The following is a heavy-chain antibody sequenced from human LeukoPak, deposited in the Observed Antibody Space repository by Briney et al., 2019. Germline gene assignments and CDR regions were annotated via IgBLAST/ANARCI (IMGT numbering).Heavy chain of an antibody. V-gene: IGHV4-34*01. CDR3: ARVRAYYDFWSGYEGGYFDY. Sequence: LRLSCAASGFTFSSYSMNWVRQPPGKGLEWIGEINHSGSTNYNPSLKSRVTISVDTSKNQFSLKLSSVTAADTAVYYCARVRAYYDFWSGYEGGYFDYWGQGTLVTVSS. J-gene: IGHJ4*02. D-gene: IGHD3-3*01. CDR1: GFTFSSYS. CDR2: INHSGST.